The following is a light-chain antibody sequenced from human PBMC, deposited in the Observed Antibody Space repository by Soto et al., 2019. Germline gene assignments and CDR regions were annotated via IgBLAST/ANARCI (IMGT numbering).Light chain of an antibody. CDR2: DAS. V-gene: IGKV3-11*01. CDR1: QSVSSY. Sequence: EIVLTQSPATLSLSPGERATLSCRASQSVSSYLAWYQQKPGRAPRLLIYDASNWATGIPARFSGSGSGSDFSLTISSLEPEDFAVYYCQRRSNWPPLTFGGGAKVDIK. J-gene: IGKJ4*01. CDR3: QRRSNWPPLT.